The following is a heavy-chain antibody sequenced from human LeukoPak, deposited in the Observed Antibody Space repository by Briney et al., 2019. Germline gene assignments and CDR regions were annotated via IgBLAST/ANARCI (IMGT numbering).Heavy chain of an antibody. CDR2: ISSSGTYI. Sequence: GGSLRLSCAASGFTFSSYAMNWVRQAPGKGLEWVSSISSSGTYIDYADSMKGRFTISRDNAKNSLYLQMNSLRAEDTAVYYCARAGGLDGDYSPDYYYMDVWGKGTTVTVSS. D-gene: IGHD4-17*01. CDR3: ARAGGLDGDYSPDYYYMDV. J-gene: IGHJ6*03. CDR1: GFTFSSYA. V-gene: IGHV3-21*01.